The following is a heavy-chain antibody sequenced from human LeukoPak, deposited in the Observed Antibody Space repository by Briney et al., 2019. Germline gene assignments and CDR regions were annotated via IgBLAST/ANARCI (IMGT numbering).Heavy chain of an antibody. CDR3: ARGGCSGGSCYSV. CDR1: GGSFSGYY. Sequence: SETLSLTCAVYGGSFSGYYWSWIRKPPGKGLEWIGEINHSGSTNYNPSLKSRVTISVDTSKNQFSLKLSSVTAADTAVYYCARGGCSGGSCYSVWGQGTLVTVSS. D-gene: IGHD2-15*01. CDR2: INHSGST. J-gene: IGHJ4*02. V-gene: IGHV4-34*01.